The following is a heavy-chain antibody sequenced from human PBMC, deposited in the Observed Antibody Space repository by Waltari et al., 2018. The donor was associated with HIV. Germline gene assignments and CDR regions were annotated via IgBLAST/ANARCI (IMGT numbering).Heavy chain of an antibody. CDR3: ARGPGGGAVAPLKYGMDV. Sequence: QVQLQQWGAGLLKPSETLSLTCAVYGGSFSGYYWSWIRQPPGKGLEWIGEINHSGSTNYNPSLKSRVTISVDTSKNQFSLKLSSVTAADTAVYYCARGPGGGAVAPLKYGMDVWGQGTTVTVSS. J-gene: IGHJ6*02. CDR1: GGSFSGYY. D-gene: IGHD6-19*01. CDR2: INHSGST. V-gene: IGHV4-34*01.